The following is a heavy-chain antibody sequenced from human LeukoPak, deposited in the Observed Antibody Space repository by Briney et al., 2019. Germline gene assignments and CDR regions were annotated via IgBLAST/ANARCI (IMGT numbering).Heavy chain of an antibody. J-gene: IGHJ4*02. V-gene: IGHV4-4*07. CDR1: GGSISSYY. CDR3: ARASVAAPGYFDY. CDR2: IYTSGST. D-gene: IGHD6-19*01. Sequence: SETLSLTCTVSGGSISSYYWSWIRQPARKGLEWIGRIYTSGSTNYNPSLKSRVTISVDKSKNHVSLKLSSVTAADTAVYYCARASVAAPGYFDYWGQGTLVTVSS.